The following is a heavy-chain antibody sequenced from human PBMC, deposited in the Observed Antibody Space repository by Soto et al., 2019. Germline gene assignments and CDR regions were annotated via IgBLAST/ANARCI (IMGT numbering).Heavy chain of an antibody. CDR3: ARESVSATYRFDS. V-gene: IGHV4-4*07. Sequence: QVQLQESGPGLVRPSETLSLTCTVSGDSLSTYYWSWILPPAGERLAWIGRIHATGRTNYNPSLRSRVTMSVDTSKNQFSLRVNSVTAADTAVYYCARESVSATYRFDSWGQGTLVTVSS. D-gene: IGHD3-16*02. CDR2: IHATGRT. CDR1: GDSLSTYY. J-gene: IGHJ4*02.